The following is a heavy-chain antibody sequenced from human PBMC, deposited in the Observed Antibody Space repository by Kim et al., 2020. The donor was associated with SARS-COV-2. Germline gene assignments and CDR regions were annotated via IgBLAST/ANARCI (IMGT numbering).Heavy chain of an antibody. CDR3: ARDRGDAFDF. CDR1: GFTVNSNY. Sequence: GGSLRLSGAASGFTVNSNYMTWVRQAPGKGLEWVSLIYPGGTTYYADSVKGRFSISRDNSKNTLFLLMNSLRAEDTAMYFCARDRGDAFDFWGQGTMVTVSS. J-gene: IGHJ3*01. V-gene: IGHV3-66*01. CDR2: IYPGGTT.